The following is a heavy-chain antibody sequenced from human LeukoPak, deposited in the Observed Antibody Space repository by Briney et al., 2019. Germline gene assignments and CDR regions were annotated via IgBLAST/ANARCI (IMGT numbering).Heavy chain of an antibody. CDR1: GYTFTSYG. D-gene: IGHD3-9*01. V-gene: IGHV1-18*01. CDR3: ARDPSYYDILTGYYKGPSDY. J-gene: IGHJ4*02. Sequence: GASVRVSCKASGYTFTSYGISWVRQAPGQGLEWMGWISAYNGNTNYAQKLQGRVTMTTDTSTSTAYMELRSLRSDDTAVYYCARDPSYYDILTGYYKGPSDYWGQGTLVTVSS. CDR2: ISAYNGNT.